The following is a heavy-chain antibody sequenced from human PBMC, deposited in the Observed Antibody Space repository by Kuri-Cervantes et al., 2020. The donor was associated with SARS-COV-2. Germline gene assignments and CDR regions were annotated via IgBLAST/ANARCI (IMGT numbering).Heavy chain of an antibody. Sequence: ASVKVSCKASGYTFTSYGISWVRQAPGQGLEWMGWISAYNGNTNYAQKPQGRVTMTTDTSTSTAYMELRSLRSDDTAVYYCARARGLRYFDWLLYEGYYFDYWGQGTLVTVYS. CDR3: ARARGLRYFDWLLYEGYYFDY. CDR2: ISAYNGNT. V-gene: IGHV1-18*01. D-gene: IGHD3-9*01. CDR1: GYTFTSYG. J-gene: IGHJ4*02.